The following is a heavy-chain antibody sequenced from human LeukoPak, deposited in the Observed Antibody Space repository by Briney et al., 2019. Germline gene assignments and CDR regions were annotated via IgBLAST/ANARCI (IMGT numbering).Heavy chain of an antibody. CDR3: ARSSASSWYDVGY. Sequence: SETLSLTCTVSGGSISSGGYYWSWIRQPAGKGLEWIGRIYTSGSTNYNPSLTSRVTMSVDTSKNQCSLKLSSVTAADTAVYYCARSSASSWYDVGYWGQGTLVTVSS. J-gene: IGHJ4*02. CDR2: IYTSGST. D-gene: IGHD6-13*01. V-gene: IGHV4-61*02. CDR1: GGSISSGGYY.